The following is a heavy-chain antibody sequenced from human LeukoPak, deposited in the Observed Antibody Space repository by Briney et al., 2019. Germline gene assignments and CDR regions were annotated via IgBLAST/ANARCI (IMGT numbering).Heavy chain of an antibody. J-gene: IGHJ6*03. CDR2: IKSKTDGGTT. V-gene: IGHV3-15*01. CDR1: GFTFSNAW. Sequence: GGSLRLSCAASGFTFSNAWMSWVRQAPGKGLEWVGRIKSKTDGGTTHYAAPVKGRFTISRGDSKNTLYLQMNSLKTEDTAVYYCTTDPAVTVVTHAQVYYYYMDVWGKGTTVTVSS. CDR3: TTDPAVTVVTHAQVYYYYMDV. D-gene: IGHD4-23*01.